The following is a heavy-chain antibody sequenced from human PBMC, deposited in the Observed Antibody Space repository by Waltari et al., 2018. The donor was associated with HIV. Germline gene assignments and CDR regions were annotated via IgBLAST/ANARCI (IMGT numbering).Heavy chain of an antibody. D-gene: IGHD3-22*01. CDR2: INHSGST. CDR1: GGSFSGYY. CDR3: ARGLNDYYDSSGYN. V-gene: IGHV4-34*01. Sequence: QVQLQQWGAGLLKPSETLSLTCAVHGGSFSGYYWSWLRQPPGKGLEWIGEINHSGSTNYNPSLKSRVTISVDTSKNQFSLKLSSVTAADTAVYYCARGLNDYYDSSGYNWGQGTLVTVSS. J-gene: IGHJ4*02.